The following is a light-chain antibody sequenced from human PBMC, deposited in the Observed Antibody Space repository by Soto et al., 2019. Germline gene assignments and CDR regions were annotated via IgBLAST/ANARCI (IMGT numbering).Light chain of an antibody. V-gene: IGKV3D-15*01. Sequence: EIVMTQSPATLSVSPVETASLSFMASQSAGNFLAWYQQKPGQAPRLLIYYISTRATGIPARFSGSGSGTEFTLTINSLQSEDFAVYYCQQYNNWPPITFGQGTRLEIK. CDR3: QQYNNWPPIT. CDR1: QSAGNF. J-gene: IGKJ5*01. CDR2: YIS.